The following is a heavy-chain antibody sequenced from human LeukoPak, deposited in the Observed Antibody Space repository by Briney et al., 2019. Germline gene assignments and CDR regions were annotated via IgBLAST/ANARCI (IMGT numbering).Heavy chain of an antibody. CDR3: ARSGSHDY. D-gene: IGHD1-26*01. CDR1: GFTVSTNY. J-gene: IGHJ4*02. Sequence: GGSLRLSCAASGFTVSTNYMSWVRQAPGKGPEWISIIYRGGDTYYADSVKGRFTISRDNSKNTLYLQMDRLRAEDTAVYYCARSGSHDYWGQGTLVTVSS. V-gene: IGHV3-66*01. CDR2: IYRGGDT.